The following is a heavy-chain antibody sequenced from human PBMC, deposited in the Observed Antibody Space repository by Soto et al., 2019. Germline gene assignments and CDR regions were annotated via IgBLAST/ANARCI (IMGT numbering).Heavy chain of an antibody. D-gene: IGHD6-13*01. CDR3: ARHVGYSRSWNQIQGMDV. V-gene: IGHV5-51*01. CDR1: GYSFTSYW. J-gene: IGHJ6*02. CDR2: IYPGDSDT. Sequence: PGESLKISCKGSGYSFTSYWIGWVRQMPGKGLEWMGIIYPGDSDTRYSPSFQGRVTISADKSISTAYLQWSSLKASDTAMYYCARHVGYSRSWNQIQGMDVSGQATMVTVSS.